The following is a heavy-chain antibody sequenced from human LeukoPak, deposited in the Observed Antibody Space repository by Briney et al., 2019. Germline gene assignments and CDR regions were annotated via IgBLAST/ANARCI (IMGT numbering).Heavy chain of an antibody. J-gene: IGHJ3*02. CDR3: ARDLVTVTKGFDI. CDR2: ISYIGTT. D-gene: IGHD4-17*01. CDR1: DDSFSSHY. Sequence: SETLSLTCAVSDDSFSSHYWTWIRQPPGKGLEWIGYISYIGTTNYNPSLKSRVTISIDTSKNQFSLKLSSVTAADTAVYYCARDLVTVTKGFDIWGQGTMVSVSS. V-gene: IGHV4-59*11.